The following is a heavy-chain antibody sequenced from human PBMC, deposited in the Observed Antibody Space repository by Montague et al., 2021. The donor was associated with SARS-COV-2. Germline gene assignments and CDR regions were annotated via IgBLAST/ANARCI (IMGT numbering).Heavy chain of an antibody. CDR2: FSFVGSNR. CDR1: GLSVGNSN. Sequence: SLRLSCAASGLSVGNSNMHWVRQAPGKGLEWVAVFSFVGSNRYCADSVKGRFTISRDDSENKLHLQMNSLRPEDTAVYYCANWENWGQGTLVIVSS. J-gene: IGHJ4*02. D-gene: IGHD1-26*01. CDR3: ANWEN. V-gene: IGHV3-30*18.